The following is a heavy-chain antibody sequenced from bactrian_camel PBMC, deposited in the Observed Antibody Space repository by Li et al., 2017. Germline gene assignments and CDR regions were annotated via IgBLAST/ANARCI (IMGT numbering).Heavy chain of an antibody. V-gene: IGHV3-3*01. CDR2: IDWDGST. Sequence: HVQLVESGGGSVQAGESLLLSRAISGSTTCWYPMNWYRQAPGKEREFVSSIDWDGSTSYAESVSGRFTISQDTAKNTAYLQMDSLKPEDTAMYYCAAGFTFSSTRCKVSSDGLAFDFWGQGTQVTVS. J-gene: IGHJ4*01. CDR3: AAGFTFSSTRCKVSSDGLAFDF. D-gene: IGHD6*01. CDR1: GSTTCWYP.